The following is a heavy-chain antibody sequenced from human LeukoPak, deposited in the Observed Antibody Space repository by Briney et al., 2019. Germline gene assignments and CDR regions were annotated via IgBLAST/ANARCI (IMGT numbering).Heavy chain of an antibody. CDR1: GYTFTGYY. CDR2: INPNSVCT. D-gene: IGHD7-27*01. Sequence: ASGKVSCKASGYTFTGYYMHWVRQAPGQGREWMGWINPNSVCTNYAQKFQGRVTITRDTSISTAYMELSRLRSDDTAVYYCARETGEHDYWGQGTLVTVSS. CDR3: ARETGEHDY. V-gene: IGHV1-2*02. J-gene: IGHJ4*02.